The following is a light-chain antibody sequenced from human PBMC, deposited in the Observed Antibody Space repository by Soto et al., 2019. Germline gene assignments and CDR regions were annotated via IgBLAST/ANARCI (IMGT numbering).Light chain of an antibody. Sequence: EIVMNQSPASLSVPTGERATLSCRASQSVSTNFAWYLQKPGQAPRLLIYGASTRATAVPARFTASGSGTEFTLTISSLEPEDFAIYYCQQRDNWLLTFGPGTKVDIK. V-gene: IGKV3-15*01. CDR2: GAS. CDR3: QQRDNWLLT. J-gene: IGKJ3*01. CDR1: QSVSTN.